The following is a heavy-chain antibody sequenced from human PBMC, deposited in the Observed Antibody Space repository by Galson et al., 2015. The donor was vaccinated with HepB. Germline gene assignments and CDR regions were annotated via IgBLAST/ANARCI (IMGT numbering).Heavy chain of an antibody. CDR2: IKSKTDGGTT. V-gene: IGHV3-15*01. Sequence: SLRLSCAASEFTFSNTWMSWVRQAPGKGLEWVGRIKSKTDGGTTDYAAPVKGRFTISRDDSKNTLYLQMNSLKTEDTAVYYCTTMGPPNYYYDSSGDDYWGQGTLVTVSS. D-gene: IGHD3-22*01. CDR1: EFTFSNTW. CDR3: TTMGPPNYYYDSSGDDY. J-gene: IGHJ4*02.